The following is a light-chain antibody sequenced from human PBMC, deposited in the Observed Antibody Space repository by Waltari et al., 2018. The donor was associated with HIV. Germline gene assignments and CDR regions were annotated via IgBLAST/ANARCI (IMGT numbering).Light chain of an antibody. CDR1: TSDLGNYNY. CDR3: SSYSSSTSPYV. CDR2: EAS. V-gene: IGLV2-14*01. Sequence: QSALTQPASVSGSPGQSITISCTGTTSDLGNYNYVSWYQHHPGRAPKRIIYEASNRPSVVSNRFSGSKSGNTASLTVSGLHAEDEGDYYCSSYSSSTSPYVFGTGTKVTVV. J-gene: IGLJ1*01.